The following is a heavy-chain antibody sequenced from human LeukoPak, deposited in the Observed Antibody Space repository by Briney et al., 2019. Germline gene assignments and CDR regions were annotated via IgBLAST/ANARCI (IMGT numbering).Heavy chain of an antibody. Sequence: GGSLRLSCAASGFTFNNAWMSWVRQAPGKGLEWAGRIKSKIDGGTTDGTTDYAGPVKGRFTISRDDSKNTLYLQMNSLKTEDTAVYYCTTNDAFDIWGQGTMATVSS. J-gene: IGHJ3*02. CDR3: TTNDAFDI. V-gene: IGHV3-15*01. CDR2: IKSKIDGGTTDGTT. CDR1: GFTFNNAW.